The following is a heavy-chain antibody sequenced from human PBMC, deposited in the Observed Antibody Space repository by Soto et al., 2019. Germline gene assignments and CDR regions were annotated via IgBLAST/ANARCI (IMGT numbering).Heavy chain of an antibody. D-gene: IGHD2-21*02. CDR2: IRSDGTTI. J-gene: IGHJ4*02. Sequence: EAHLVESGGDLVQPGGSLRLSCAASGFTFSDNPMNWVRLAPGKGLEWVSHIRSDGTTIYYADSVKGRFTISRDNAKNSLYLHMNSLRDEDTAIYYCVRDHDFAFDTWGQGTLVTVSS. V-gene: IGHV3-48*02. CDR3: VRDHDFAFDT. CDR1: GFTFSDNP.